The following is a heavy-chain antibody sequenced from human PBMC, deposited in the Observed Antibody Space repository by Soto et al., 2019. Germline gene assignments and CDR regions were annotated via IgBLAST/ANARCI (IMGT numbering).Heavy chain of an antibody. CDR2: IYPVGVNV. D-gene: IGHD3-16*01. CDR3: ARDQSRHDLVWWFDP. V-gene: IGHV1-46*03. J-gene: IGHJ5*02. CDR1: QCSFIEQF. Sequence: APVNVTCKAIQCSFIEQFSLVVGQAHNQGCEWMGTIYPVGVNVGYAQKFKGRVTMTKDTSTSTVYMELNSLTSEDTAVYYCARDQSRHDLVWWFDPWGQGTLVTVSS.